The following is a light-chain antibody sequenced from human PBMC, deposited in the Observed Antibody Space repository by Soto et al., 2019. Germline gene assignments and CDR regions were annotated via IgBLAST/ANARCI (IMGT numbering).Light chain of an antibody. V-gene: IGKV3-11*01. CDR2: DAS. CDR1: QSVTNF. CDR3: QQRSNWPLT. J-gene: IGKJ4*01. Sequence: DIVLTQSPATLSLSPGERATISCRASQSVTNFLAWYQQKLGQAPRLLIYDASKRATGIPGRCSGSGSGTDFTLTIANLEPEDFAVYYCQQRSNWPLTFGGGTKVEIK.